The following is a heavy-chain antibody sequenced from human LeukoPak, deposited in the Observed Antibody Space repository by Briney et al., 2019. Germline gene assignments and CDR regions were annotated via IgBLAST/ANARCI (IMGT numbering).Heavy chain of an antibody. CDR3: ARGGSSSSPFFDY. CDR2: INVNSGDT. Sequence: ASVKVSCKASGYTFTDYYMHWVRQAPGQGLERLGWINVNSGDTFYAQKFQDRVTMTRDTSTSTVYMELSSLRSEDTAVYYCARGGSSSSPFFDYWGQGTLVTVSS. CDR1: GYTFTDYY. V-gene: IGHV1-2*02. D-gene: IGHD6-13*01. J-gene: IGHJ4*02.